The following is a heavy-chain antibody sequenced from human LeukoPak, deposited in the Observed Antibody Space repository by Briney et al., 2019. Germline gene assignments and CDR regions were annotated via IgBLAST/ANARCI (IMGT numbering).Heavy chain of an antibody. V-gene: IGHV1-2*02. J-gene: IGHJ4*02. Sequence: ASVKVSCKASGYTFTGYYMHWVRQAPGQGLEWMGWINPNSGGTNYAQKFQGRVTMTRDTSISTAYMELSRLRSDDTAVYYCARYRVWDTAMNVVVTADRGYFDYRGQGTLVTVSS. CDR3: ARYRVWDTAMNVVVTADRGYFDY. D-gene: IGHD2-21*02. CDR1: GYTFTGYY. CDR2: INPNSGGT.